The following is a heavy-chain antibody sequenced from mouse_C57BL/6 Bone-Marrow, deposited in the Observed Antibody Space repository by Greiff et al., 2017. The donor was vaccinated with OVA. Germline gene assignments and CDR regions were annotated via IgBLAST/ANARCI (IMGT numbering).Heavy chain of an antibody. D-gene: IGHD1-1*01. CDR1: GFTFTNYY. J-gene: IGHJ2*01. CDR2: IRNKPNGSTP. CDR3: ARYKGRVAVDYFDY. Sequence: EVQLVESGGGLVQPGDSLSLSCAASGFTFTNYYMSWVRQPPGTALEWLAFIRNKPNGSTPEYSASVKGRFTISRDNSQSILYLQMNALRAEDSATYYCARYKGRVAVDYFDYWGQGTALTVSS. V-gene: IGHV7-3*01.